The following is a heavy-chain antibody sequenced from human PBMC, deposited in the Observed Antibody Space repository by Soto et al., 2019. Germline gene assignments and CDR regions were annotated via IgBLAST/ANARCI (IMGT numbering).Heavy chain of an antibody. CDR1: GFTFSSYG. D-gene: IGHD3-3*01. V-gene: IGHV3-30*18. Sequence: GGSLRLSCAASGFTFSSYGMHWVRQAPGKGLEWVAVISYDGSNKYYADSVKGRFTISRDNSKNTLYLQMNSLRAEDTAVYYCAKFPGDKDFLDWFDPWGQGTLVTVSS. J-gene: IGHJ5*02. CDR3: AKFPGDKDFLDWFDP. CDR2: ISYDGSNK.